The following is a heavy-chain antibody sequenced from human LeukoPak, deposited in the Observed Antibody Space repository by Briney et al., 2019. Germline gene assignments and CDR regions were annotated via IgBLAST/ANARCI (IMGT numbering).Heavy chain of an antibody. D-gene: IGHD4-23*01. CDR3: ARNHGGWFDS. Sequence: PSETLSLTCPVSGGSISNFYWTWIRQSPCKGLEWIGYISYSRTTKYSPSLKSRVTMSLDTSKNQFSLKLNSVTAADTAVYYCARNHGGWFDSWGQGTLVTVSS. V-gene: IGHV4-59*01. CDR1: GGSISNFY. CDR2: ISYSRTT. J-gene: IGHJ5*01.